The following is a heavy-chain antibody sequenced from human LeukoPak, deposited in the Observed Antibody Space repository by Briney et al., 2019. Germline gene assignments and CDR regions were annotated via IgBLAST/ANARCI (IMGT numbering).Heavy chain of an antibody. CDR3: AREISVVPAAHGDWWFDP. J-gene: IGHJ5*02. CDR1: GFTFSSYS. Sequence: PGGSLRLSCAASGFTFSSYSMNWVRQAPGKGLEWVSSISSSSSYIYYADSVKGRFTISRDNAKNSLYLQMNSLRAEDTAVYYCAREISVVPAAHGDWWFDPWGQGTLVTVSS. D-gene: IGHD2-2*01. V-gene: IGHV3-21*01. CDR2: ISSSSSYI.